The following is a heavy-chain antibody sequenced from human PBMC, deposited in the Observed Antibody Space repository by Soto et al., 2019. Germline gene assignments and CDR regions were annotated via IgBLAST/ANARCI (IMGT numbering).Heavy chain of an antibody. CDR1: GGSFSGYY. Sequence: PSEILSLTCAVYGGSFSGYYWSWIRQPPGKGLEWIGEINHSGSTNYNPSLKSRVTISVDTSKNQFSLKLSSVTAAGTAVHYCARATYYYGMDVWGQGTTVTVSS. CDR3: ARATYYYGMDV. J-gene: IGHJ6*02. V-gene: IGHV4-34*01. CDR2: INHSGST.